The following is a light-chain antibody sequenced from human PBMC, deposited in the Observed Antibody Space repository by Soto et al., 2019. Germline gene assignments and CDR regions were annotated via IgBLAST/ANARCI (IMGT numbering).Light chain of an antibody. CDR1: QSINTW. CDR3: QQYNSYSEA. Sequence: DIQMTQSPSTLSASVGDRVTVTCRASQSINTWLAWYQQKPGKAPKLLIYDASSLQSGVPSRFTGRGSGTEFTLTISSLQPDDFATYYCQQYNSYSEAFGQGTKVDIK. CDR2: DAS. V-gene: IGKV1-5*01. J-gene: IGKJ1*01.